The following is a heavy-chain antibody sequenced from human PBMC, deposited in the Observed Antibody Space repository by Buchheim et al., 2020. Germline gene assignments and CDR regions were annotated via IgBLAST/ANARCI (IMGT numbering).Heavy chain of an antibody. D-gene: IGHD2-2*01. Sequence: EEQLVESGGASVQPGGSLRLSCAASGFAFSTYWMHWVRQAPGKGLEWVGRTRNKANSYTTEYAASVKGKFTISRDDSKNSLYLQMNSLKTEDTAVYYCARVGYCSSTSCYEYYYYGMDVWGQGTT. CDR3: ARVGYCSSTSCYEYYYYGMDV. V-gene: IGHV3-72*01. CDR1: GFAFSTYW. J-gene: IGHJ6*02. CDR2: TRNKANSYTT.